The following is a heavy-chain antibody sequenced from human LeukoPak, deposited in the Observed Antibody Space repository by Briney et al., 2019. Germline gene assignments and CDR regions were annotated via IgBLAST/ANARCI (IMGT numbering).Heavy chain of an antibody. CDR2: ISSNGGST. Sequence: GGSLRLSCSASGLTFSSYAMHWVRQAPGKGLEYVSAISSNGGSTYYADSVKGRFTISRDNSKNTLYLQMSSLRAEDTAVYYCVTGAPSYCSGGSCYRWFDPWGQGTLVTVSS. J-gene: IGHJ5*02. D-gene: IGHD2-15*01. CDR1: GLTFSSYA. CDR3: VTGAPSYCSGGSCYRWFDP. V-gene: IGHV3-64D*06.